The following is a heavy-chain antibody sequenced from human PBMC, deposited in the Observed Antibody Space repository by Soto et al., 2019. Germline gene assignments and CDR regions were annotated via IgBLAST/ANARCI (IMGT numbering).Heavy chain of an antibody. CDR1: GFTFRNYC. CDR3: ARIEIGSYDY. D-gene: IGHD1-26*01. V-gene: IGHV3-7*01. CDR2: INEDGREE. J-gene: IGHJ4*02. Sequence: ESGGGLVQPGGSLRLSCAASGFTFRNYCLGWVRQAPGKGLEWVANINEDGREEYYVDSVRGRFIISRDNARNSLFLQMNSLRAEDTAIYYCARIEIGSYDYWGQGTLVTVSS.